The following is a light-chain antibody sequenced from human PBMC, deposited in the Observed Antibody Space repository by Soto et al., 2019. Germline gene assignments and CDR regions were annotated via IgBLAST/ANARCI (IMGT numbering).Light chain of an antibody. V-gene: IGKV3-15*01. Sequence: EIVMTQSPGTLSVSPGERATLSCRASQSVSSNLAWYQQKLGQAPRLLIYGASTRATGIPARFSGSGSGTESSLTISSLQSEDFAVYYCQQYNNWPGTFGQGTKVEIK. CDR1: QSVSSN. J-gene: IGKJ1*01. CDR2: GAS. CDR3: QQYNNWPGT.